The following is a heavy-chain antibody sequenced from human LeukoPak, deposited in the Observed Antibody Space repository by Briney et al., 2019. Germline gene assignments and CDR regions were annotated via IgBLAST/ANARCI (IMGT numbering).Heavy chain of an antibody. Sequence: SETLSLTCAVYGGSFSGYYCSLIRQPPGKGLEWIGEINHSGSTNYNPSLKSRVTISVDTSKNQFSLKLSSVTAADTAVYYCARGYCSSTSCYTGGWFDPWGQGTLVTVSS. V-gene: IGHV4-34*01. D-gene: IGHD2-2*02. CDR3: ARGYCSSTSCYTGGWFDP. J-gene: IGHJ5*02. CDR2: INHSGST. CDR1: GGSFSGYY.